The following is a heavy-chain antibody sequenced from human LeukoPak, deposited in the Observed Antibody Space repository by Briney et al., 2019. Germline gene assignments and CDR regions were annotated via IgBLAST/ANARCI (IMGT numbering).Heavy chain of an antibody. CDR3: ARQYYYDSDDVDA. D-gene: IGHD3-22*01. V-gene: IGHV4-39*01. Sequence: SETLSLTCTVSGGSISTSSYYWGWIRQPPGMGLEWIGCIYYSGSTYYNPSLKSRVTISVDTSKNQFSLKLSSVAAADTAVYYCARQYYYDSDDVDAWGKGTMVTVSS. J-gene: IGHJ5*02. CDR1: GGSISTSSYY. CDR2: IYYSGST.